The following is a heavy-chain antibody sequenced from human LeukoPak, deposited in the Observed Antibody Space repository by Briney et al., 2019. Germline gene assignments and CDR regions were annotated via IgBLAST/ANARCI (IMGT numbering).Heavy chain of an antibody. J-gene: IGHJ5*02. CDR2: ISGSGGST. CDR1: GFTFSSYA. D-gene: IGHD1-26*01. V-gene: IGHV3-23*01. CDR3: AKGPRRGGSYSVDP. Sequence: GGSLRLSCAASGFTFSSYAMSWVRQAPGKGLEWVSAISGSGGSTYYADSVKGRFTISRDNSKNTLYLQTNSLRAEDTAVYYCAKGPRRGGSYSVDPWGQGTLVTVSS.